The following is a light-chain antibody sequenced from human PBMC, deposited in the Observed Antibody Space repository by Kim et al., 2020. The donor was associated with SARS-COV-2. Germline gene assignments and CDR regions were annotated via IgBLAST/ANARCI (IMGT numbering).Light chain of an antibody. J-gene: IGLJ2*01. CDR3: VIYMGNGVWK. CDR2: NTD. Sequence: QAVVTQEPSLSVSPGGTLTLTCALDSGSVSNSLFLSWYQQTPGQPPRTLFYNTDTRYADVPDRFSASLIGDKAALTIRGAQADDECDYYCVIYMGNGVWKFGGGTKVTVL. CDR1: SGSVSNSLF. V-gene: IGLV8-61*01.